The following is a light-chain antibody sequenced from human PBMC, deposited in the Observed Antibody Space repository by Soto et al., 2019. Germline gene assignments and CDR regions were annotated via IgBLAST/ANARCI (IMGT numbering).Light chain of an antibody. J-gene: IGKJ5*01. V-gene: IGKV3-20*01. CDR1: QSISDT. Sequence: EIVMTQSPATLSVSPGGRATLSCRASQSISDTLAWYQQKPGQAPRLLIYSASRGATGFPARFSGSGSGTDFTLTISRLEPEDFAVYYCQQSSSSPIPFGQGTRLEI. CDR3: QQSSSSPIP. CDR2: SAS.